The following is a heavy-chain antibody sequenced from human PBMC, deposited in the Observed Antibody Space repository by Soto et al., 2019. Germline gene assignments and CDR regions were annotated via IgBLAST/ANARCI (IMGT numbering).Heavy chain of an antibody. J-gene: IGHJ6*02. CDR3: ARDQTNYGMDF. V-gene: IGHV1-8*01. Sequence: ASVKVSCKASGYTFTSYDINWVRQATGQGLEWMGWMNPNSGNTVYAQKFQGRVTMTRNTSISTAYMELSSLRSEDTAVYYCARDQTNYGMDFWGQGTMVTVSS. CDR1: GYTFTSYD. CDR2: MNPNSGNT.